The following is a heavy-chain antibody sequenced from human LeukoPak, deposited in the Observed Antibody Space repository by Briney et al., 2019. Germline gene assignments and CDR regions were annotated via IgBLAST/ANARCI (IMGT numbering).Heavy chain of an antibody. CDR2: IYYSGST. D-gene: IGHD2/OR15-2a*01. V-gene: IGHV4-59*01. CDR3: ARELKVGNTGYYFDY. CDR1: RDSINDYY. J-gene: IGHJ4*02. Sequence: SETLSLTCTVSRDSINDYYRSWIRQPPGERLEWIGYIYYSGSTNYNPSLKSRVTISLDTSKNQFSLNLNSVTAADTAVYYCARELKVGNTGYYFDYWGQGTLVTVSS.